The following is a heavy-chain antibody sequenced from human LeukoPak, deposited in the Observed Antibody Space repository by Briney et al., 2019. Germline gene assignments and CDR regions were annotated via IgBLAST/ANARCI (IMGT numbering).Heavy chain of an antibody. D-gene: IGHD3-10*01. Sequence: ASAKVSCKASGYTFTWYYMNWVRQAPGQGLEWMGIINPSGGSTNYAQKFQGRITMTRDTSTSTIYMEVSSLRSEDTAVYYCATSFRAVNWFDPWGQGTLVTVSS. J-gene: IGHJ5*02. V-gene: IGHV1-46*01. CDR2: INPSGGST. CDR3: ATSFRAVNWFDP. CDR1: GYTFTWYY.